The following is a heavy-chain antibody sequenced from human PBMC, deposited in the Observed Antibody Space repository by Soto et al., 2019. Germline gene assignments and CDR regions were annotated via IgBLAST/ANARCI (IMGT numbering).Heavy chain of an antibody. CDR3: ARVPSSSYHYFDY. Sequence: GGSLRLSCAASGFTFSDYYMSWIRQAPGKGLEWVSYISSSGSTIDYADSVKGRFTISRDNAKNSLYLQMNSLRAEDTAVYYCARVPSSSYHYFDYWGQGTLVTVSS. V-gene: IGHV3-11*01. D-gene: IGHD6-13*01. CDR2: ISSSGSTI. CDR1: GFTFSDYY. J-gene: IGHJ4*02.